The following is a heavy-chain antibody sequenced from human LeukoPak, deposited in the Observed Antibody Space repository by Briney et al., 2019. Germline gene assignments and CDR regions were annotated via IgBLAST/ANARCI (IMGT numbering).Heavy chain of an antibody. Sequence: GGSLRLSCAASGFTVSSNYMSWVRQAPGKGLEWVSVIYSGGNTYYADSVKGRSTISRDNSKNTLYLQMNSLRAEDTAVYYCARDWVAASSFDIWGQGTMVTVSS. V-gene: IGHV3-66*01. CDR1: GFTVSSNY. CDR3: ARDWVAASSFDI. J-gene: IGHJ3*02. CDR2: IYSGGNT. D-gene: IGHD6-13*01.